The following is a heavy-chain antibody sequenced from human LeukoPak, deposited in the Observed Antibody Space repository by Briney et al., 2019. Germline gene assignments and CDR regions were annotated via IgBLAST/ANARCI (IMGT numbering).Heavy chain of an antibody. V-gene: IGHV4-38-2*02. Sequence: SETLSLTCTVSGYSISSGYYWGWIRQPPGKGLERIGSIYNSGSTYYNPSLKSRVTISVDTSKNQFSLKLSSVTAADTAVYYCARDRKWPYYYYMDVWGKGTTVTVSS. CDR2: IYNSGST. D-gene: IGHD5-12*01. CDR3: ARDRKWPYYYYMDV. J-gene: IGHJ6*03. CDR1: GYSISSGYY.